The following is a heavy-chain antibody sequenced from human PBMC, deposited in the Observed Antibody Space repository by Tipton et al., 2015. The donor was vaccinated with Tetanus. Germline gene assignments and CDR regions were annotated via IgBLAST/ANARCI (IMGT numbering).Heavy chain of an antibody. V-gene: IGHV4-61*08. CDR1: GGSIRSGDYQ. CDR3: ARRRSAVLSGAYHWYFDL. D-gene: IGHD3-3*01. Sequence: TLSLTCTVSGGSIRSGDYQWNWVRQPPGKGLEWLAYISYSGSTNSNYDLKSRITISRDTSKNQFSLKLTSVTAADTAVYYCARRRSAVLSGAYHWYFDLWGRGTLVGVSS. CDR2: ISYSGST. J-gene: IGHJ2*01.